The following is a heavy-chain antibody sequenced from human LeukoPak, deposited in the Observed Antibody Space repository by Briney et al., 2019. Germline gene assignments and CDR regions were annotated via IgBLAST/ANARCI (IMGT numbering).Heavy chain of an antibody. Sequence: ASVTVSFKASGYTFTSYGISWVRQAPGHGLEWMGWISAYNSNRNYAQKLQGRVTITTDTSTSTAYMELRSLRSDDTAVYYCARDGPNRNYYGSGSKLDYGGQGTLVTVSS. CDR1: GYTFTSYG. D-gene: IGHD3-10*01. CDR2: ISAYNSNR. J-gene: IGHJ4*02. CDR3: ARDGPNRNYYGSGSKLDY. V-gene: IGHV1-18*01.